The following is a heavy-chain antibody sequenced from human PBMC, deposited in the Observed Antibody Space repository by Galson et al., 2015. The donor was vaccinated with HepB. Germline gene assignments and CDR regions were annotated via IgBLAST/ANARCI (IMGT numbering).Heavy chain of an antibody. J-gene: IGHJ6*02. Sequence: SLRLSCAASGFTFSSYSMNWVRQAPGKGLEWVSSISSSSSYIYYADSVKGRFTISRDNAKNSLYLQMNSLRAEDTAVYYCAREGVLLWFGEPERDYYYYGMDVWGQGTTVTVSS. CDR1: GFTFSSYS. D-gene: IGHD3-10*01. CDR2: ISSSSSYI. V-gene: IGHV3-21*01. CDR3: AREGVLLWFGEPERDYYYYGMDV.